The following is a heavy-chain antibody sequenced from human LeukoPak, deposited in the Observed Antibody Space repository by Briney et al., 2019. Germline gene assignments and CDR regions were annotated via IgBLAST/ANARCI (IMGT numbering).Heavy chain of an antibody. CDR2: IYYSGST. V-gene: IGHV4-59*12. CDR3: AREGIAATGTSFDY. CDR1: GGSISSYY. J-gene: IGHJ4*02. D-gene: IGHD6-13*01. Sequence: SETLSLTCTVSGGSISSYYWSWIRQPPGKGLEWIGYIYYSGSTNYRPSLKSRVTISVDTSKNQFSLRVSSVTAADTAVYYCAREGIAATGTSFDYWGQGTLVTVSS.